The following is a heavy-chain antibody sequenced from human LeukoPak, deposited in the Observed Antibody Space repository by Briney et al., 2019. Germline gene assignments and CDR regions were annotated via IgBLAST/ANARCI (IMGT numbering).Heavy chain of an antibody. CDR2: ISSSSSYT. V-gene: IGHV3-11*03. Sequence: GESLRLSCAASEFTFSDYYMNWIRQAPGKGLEWVSYISSSSSYTSYVDSVKGRFTISRDHAKTSVYLQMNSLKTEDTAMYYCARMVQWRVIDYWGQGTLVTVSS. J-gene: IGHJ4*02. CDR1: EFTFSDYY. CDR3: ARMVQWRVIDY. D-gene: IGHD6-19*01.